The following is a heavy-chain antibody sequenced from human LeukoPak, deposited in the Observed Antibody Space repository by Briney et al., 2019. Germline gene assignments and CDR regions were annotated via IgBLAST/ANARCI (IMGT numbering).Heavy chain of an antibody. D-gene: IGHD3-22*01. V-gene: IGHV3-30*04. CDR2: ISYDGSNK. Sequence: GGSLRLSCAASGFTFISYAMHWVRQAPGKGLEWVAVISYDGSNKYYADSVKGRFTISRDNSKNTLYLQMNSLRAEDTAVYYCARDGTYYYDSSGYYLYYYYGMDVWGQGTTVTVSS. CDR3: ARDGTYYYDSSGYYLYYYYGMDV. CDR1: GFTFISYA. J-gene: IGHJ6*02.